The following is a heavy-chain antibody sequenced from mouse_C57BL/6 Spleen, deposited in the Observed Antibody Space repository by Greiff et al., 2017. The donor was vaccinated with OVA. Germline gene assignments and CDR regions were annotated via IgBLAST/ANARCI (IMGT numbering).Heavy chain of an antibody. Sequence: VQLQESGAELVKPGASVKMSCKASGYTFTTYPIEWMKQNHGKSLEWIGNFHPYNDDTKYNEKFKGKATLTVEKSSSTVYLELSRLTSDDSAVYYCARRKNDYDDYYAMDYWGQGTSVTVSS. CDR3: ARRKNDYDDYYAMDY. V-gene: IGHV1-47*01. CDR1: GYTFTTYP. CDR2: FHPYNDDT. J-gene: IGHJ4*01. D-gene: IGHD2-4*01.